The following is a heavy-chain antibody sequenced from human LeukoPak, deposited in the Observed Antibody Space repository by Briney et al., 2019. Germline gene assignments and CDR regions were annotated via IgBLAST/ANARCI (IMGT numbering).Heavy chain of an antibody. D-gene: IGHD2-15*01. CDR3: ASATLRCSGGSCYEMDV. CDR2: IYTSGST. Sequence: SETLSLTCTVSGGSTSSGSYYWSWIRQPAGKGLEWIGRIYTSGSTNYNPSLKSRVTISVDTSKNQFSLKLSSVTAADTAVYYCASATLRCSGGSCYEMDVWGKGTTVTVSS. V-gene: IGHV4-61*02. J-gene: IGHJ6*04. CDR1: GGSTSSGSYY.